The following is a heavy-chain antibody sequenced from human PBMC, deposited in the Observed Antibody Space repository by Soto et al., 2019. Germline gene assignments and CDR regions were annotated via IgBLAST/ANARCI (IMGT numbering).Heavy chain of an antibody. CDR1: GGTFSSYA. Sequence: QVQLVQSGAEVKKPGSSVKVSCKASGGTFSSYAINWVRQAPGQGLEWMGGIIAIFGTADYAQKFQGRVTITADESTSTADMEMSSRRSEDTAVYYCARERGPSSVYYACWFDPWGQGTLVTVSS. J-gene: IGHJ5*02. CDR2: IIAIFGTA. D-gene: IGHD3-22*01. CDR3: ARERGPSSVYYACWFDP. V-gene: IGHV1-69*12.